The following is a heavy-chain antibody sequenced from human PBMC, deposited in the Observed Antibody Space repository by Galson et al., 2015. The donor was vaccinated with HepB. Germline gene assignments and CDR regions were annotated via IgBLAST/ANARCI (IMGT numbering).Heavy chain of an antibody. Sequence: SVKVSCKASGYTFTSYGISWVRQAPGQGLEWMGWISAYNGNTNYAQKLQGRVTMTTDTSTSTAYMELRSLRSDDTAVYYCARARDIVVVPAAMLYHYYYYGMDVWGQGTTVTVSS. V-gene: IGHV1-18*04. CDR3: ARARDIVVVPAAMLYHYYYYGMDV. D-gene: IGHD2-2*01. CDR2: ISAYNGNT. CDR1: GYTFTSYG. J-gene: IGHJ6*02.